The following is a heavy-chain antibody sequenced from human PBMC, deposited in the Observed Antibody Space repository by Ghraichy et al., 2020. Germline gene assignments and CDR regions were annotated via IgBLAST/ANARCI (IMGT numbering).Heavy chain of an antibody. CDR1: GFSFSNYG. Sequence: GGSLRLSCVASGFSFSNYGMHWVRQAPGKGPEWVAFIRYAGSNKYYADSVKGRFTISRDNSKNTLYLQMNSLRAEDTAVYYCTKDSYGSRGSDSAGYWGQGTLVSASA. V-gene: IGHV3-30*02. D-gene: IGHD3-10*01. CDR3: TKDSYGSRGSDSAGY. CDR2: IRYAGSNK. J-gene: IGHJ4*02.